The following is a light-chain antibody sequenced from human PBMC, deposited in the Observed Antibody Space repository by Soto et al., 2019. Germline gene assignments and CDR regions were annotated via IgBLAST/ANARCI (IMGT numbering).Light chain of an antibody. CDR2: HAS. CDR3: KQYYSYLGT. J-gene: IGKJ1*01. CDR1: QTISTY. Sequence: DIQITQSPSSLSASVGDRVTITYRASQTISTYLNWYQQKPRKAPKLLIYHASSLERGVPSRFSGSGSGTEFTLTIRIMQTDDLATYDCKQYYSYLGTVGQGTKGEIK. V-gene: IGKV1-5*01.